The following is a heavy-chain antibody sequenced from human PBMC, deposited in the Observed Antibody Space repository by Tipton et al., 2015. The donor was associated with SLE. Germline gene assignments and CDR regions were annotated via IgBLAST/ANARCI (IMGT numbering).Heavy chain of an antibody. D-gene: IGHD4-17*01. CDR2: VYHSGSA. CDR1: GGSINSGDYA. Sequence: TLSLTCAVSGGSINSGDYAWNWIRQPPGKGLEWIGYVYHSGSAYYNPSLKSRVAISIDRSKNQFSVRLNSVTAADTALYYCARLIGAYDSNFDYWGPGTLVTVSS. J-gene: IGHJ4*02. V-gene: IGHV4-30-2*01. CDR3: ARLIGAYDSNFDY.